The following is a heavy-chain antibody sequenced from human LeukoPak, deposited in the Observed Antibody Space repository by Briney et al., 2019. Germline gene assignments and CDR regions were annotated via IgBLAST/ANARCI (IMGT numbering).Heavy chain of an antibody. CDR3: ARAGYCSSTSCLDAFDI. Sequence: SQSLSLTCAVSGGSISRGGYSGGWVRQPRGRGLEWIEYIYHSGSTYYNPSLKSRVTISVDWSKNQFLLKLSSVTAADTAVYYCARAGYCSSTSCLDAFDIWGQGTMVTVSS. CDR1: GGSISRGGYS. V-gene: IGHV4-30-2*01. D-gene: IGHD2-2*01. CDR2: IYHSGST. J-gene: IGHJ3*02.